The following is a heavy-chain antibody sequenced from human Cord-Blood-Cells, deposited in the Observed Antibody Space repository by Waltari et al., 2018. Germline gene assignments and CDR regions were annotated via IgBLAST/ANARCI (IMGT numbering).Heavy chain of an antibody. CDR1: GFTFSSYA. CDR2: ISGSGGST. J-gene: IGHJ4*02. D-gene: IGHD4-4*01. V-gene: IGHV3-23*01. Sequence: EVQMLESGGGLVQPGGSLVLSCAASGFTFSSYAMSWVRQAPGEGLDGVSAISGSGGSTYYADSVKGRFTISRDNSKNTLYLQMNSLRAEDTAVYYCAKAYDYSNYFFDYWGQGTLVTVSS. CDR3: AKAYDYSNYFFDY.